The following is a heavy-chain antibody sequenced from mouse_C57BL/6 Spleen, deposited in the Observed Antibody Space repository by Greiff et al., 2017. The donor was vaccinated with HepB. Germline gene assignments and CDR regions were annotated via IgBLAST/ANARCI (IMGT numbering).Heavy chain of an antibody. Sequence: QVQLKQPGAELVKPGASVKLSCKASGYTFTSYWMHWVKQRPGQGLEWIGMIHPNSGSTNYNEKFKSKATLTVDKSSSTAYMQLSSLTSEDSAVYYCARGDYYGSSYMYFDVWGTGATVTVSS. CDR1: GYTFTSYW. CDR2: IHPNSGST. V-gene: IGHV1-64*01. D-gene: IGHD1-1*01. J-gene: IGHJ1*03. CDR3: ARGDYYGSSYMYFDV.